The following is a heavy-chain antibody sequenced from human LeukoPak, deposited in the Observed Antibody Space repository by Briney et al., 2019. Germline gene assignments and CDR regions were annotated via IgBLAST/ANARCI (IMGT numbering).Heavy chain of an antibody. CDR1: GYSISSGYY. D-gene: IGHD3-10*01. V-gene: IGHV4-38-2*02. Sequence: MTSETLSLTCTVSGYSISSGYYWGWIRQPPGKGLEWIGIIYHSGRTYCNPSLKSRVTISVDTSKNQFSLKLSSVTAADTAVYYCARVTYYYGSGSYFLYYYYYMDVWGKGTTVTVSS. J-gene: IGHJ6*03. CDR3: ARVTYYYGSGSYFLYYYYYMDV. CDR2: IYHSGRT.